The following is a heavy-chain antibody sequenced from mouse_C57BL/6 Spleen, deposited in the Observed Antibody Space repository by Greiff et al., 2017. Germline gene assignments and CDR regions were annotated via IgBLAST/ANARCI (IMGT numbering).Heavy chain of an antibody. CDR2: IYPGDGDT. V-gene: IGHV1-82*01. J-gene: IGHJ2*01. Sequence: VQLQQSGPELVKPGASVKISCKASGYAISSAWMNWVKQRPGKGLEWIGRIYPGDGDTNYNGKFKGKATLTVDKSASTAYMQLSSLTSEDSAVYFCARRDDYFDYWGQGTTLTVSS. CDR1: GYAISSAW. D-gene: IGHD2-3*01. CDR3: ARRDDYFDY.